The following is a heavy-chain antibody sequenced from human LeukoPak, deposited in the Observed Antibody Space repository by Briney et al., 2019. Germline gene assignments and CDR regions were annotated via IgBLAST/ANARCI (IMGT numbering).Heavy chain of an antibody. D-gene: IGHD5-24*01. Sequence: ASVKVSCKASGYTFTSYYMHWVRQAPGQGLEWMGIINPSGGSTSYAQKFQGRVTMTRDMSTSTVYMELSSLRSEDTSVYYCARGRKRWLHGDYWGQGTLVTVSS. J-gene: IGHJ4*02. CDR1: GYTFTSYY. CDR2: INPSGGST. CDR3: ARGRKRWLHGDY. V-gene: IGHV1-46*01.